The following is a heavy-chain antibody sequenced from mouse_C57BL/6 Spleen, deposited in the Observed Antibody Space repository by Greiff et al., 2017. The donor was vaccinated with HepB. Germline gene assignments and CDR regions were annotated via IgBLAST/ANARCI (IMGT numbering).Heavy chain of an antibody. J-gene: IGHJ4*01. D-gene: IGHD2-4*01. Sequence: EVQLQESGPVLVKPGASVKMSCKASGYTFTDYYMNWVKQSHGKSLEWIGVINPYNGGTSYNQKFKGKATLTVDKSSSTAYMELNSLTSEDSAVYYCARQDYDYDGRDYYAMDYWGQGTSVTVSS. CDR3: ARQDYDYDGRDYYAMDY. CDR2: INPYNGGT. V-gene: IGHV1-19*01. CDR1: GYTFTDYY.